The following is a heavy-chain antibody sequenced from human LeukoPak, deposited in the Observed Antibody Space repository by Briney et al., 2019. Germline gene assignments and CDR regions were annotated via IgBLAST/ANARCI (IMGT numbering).Heavy chain of an antibody. V-gene: IGHV3-23*01. CDR1: GFTFSSYA. Sequence: GGSLRLSCAASGFTFSSYAMSWVRQAPGKGLEWVSAISGSGGSTYYADSVKGRFTISRDNSKNTLYLQMNSLRAEDTAVYYCAKVSGSSGWYRSVTVYFQHWGQGTLVTVSS. D-gene: IGHD6-19*01. CDR2: ISGSGGST. J-gene: IGHJ1*01. CDR3: AKVSGSSGWYRSVTVYFQH.